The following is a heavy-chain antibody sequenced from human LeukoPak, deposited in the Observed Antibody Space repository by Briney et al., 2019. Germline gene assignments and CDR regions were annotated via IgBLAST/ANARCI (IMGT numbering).Heavy chain of an antibody. Sequence: SETLSLTCTVSGGSISSYYWSWIRQPPGKGLEWIGYIYYSGSTNYNPSLKSRVTISVDTSKNQFSLKLSSVAAADTAVYYCARHVYSYGSFDYWGQGTLVTVSS. CDR3: ARHVYSYGSFDY. V-gene: IGHV4-59*08. J-gene: IGHJ4*02. D-gene: IGHD5-18*01. CDR1: GGSISSYY. CDR2: IYYSGST.